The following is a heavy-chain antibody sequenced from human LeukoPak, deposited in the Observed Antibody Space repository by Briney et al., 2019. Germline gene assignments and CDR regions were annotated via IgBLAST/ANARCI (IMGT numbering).Heavy chain of an antibody. CDR3: ARGRSGSYDY. D-gene: IGHD3-10*01. CDR1: GFTSSTSW. Sequence: GGSLRLSCEGSGFTSSTSWMHWVRQAPGKGLVWVSRIDSDGSRITYADSVKGRFTISRDNAKNTVYLQMNSLRAEDTAVYYCARGRSGSYDYWSLGNLVTVSS. J-gene: IGHJ4*02. V-gene: IGHV3-74*03. CDR2: IDSDGSRI.